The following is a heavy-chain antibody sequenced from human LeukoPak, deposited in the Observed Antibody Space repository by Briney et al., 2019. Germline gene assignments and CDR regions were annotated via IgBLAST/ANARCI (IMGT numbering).Heavy chain of an antibody. V-gene: IGHV1-2*02. J-gene: IGHJ3*01. D-gene: IGHD3-22*01. CDR2: INPETGDT. CDR3: ARNYYDSSGYYYNLGVFAR. Sequence: ASVKVSCKASGYTFTDYYLEWVRQAPGQGLEWMGWINPETGDTNYAPKFRARVTMSRDTSISTVYMELSRLRSDGTAVYYCARNYYDSSGYYYNLGVFARWGQGTLVTVSS. CDR1: GYTFTDYY.